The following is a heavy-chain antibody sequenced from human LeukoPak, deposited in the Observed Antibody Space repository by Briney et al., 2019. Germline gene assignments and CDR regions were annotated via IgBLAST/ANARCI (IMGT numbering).Heavy chain of an antibody. CDR1: GLTFSSYW. V-gene: IGHV3-15*01. J-gene: IGHJ4*02. Sequence: PGGSLSLSCAASGLTFSSYWMSWFRQAPGKGLEWVGRIKSKPDGGAIDYAAPVKGRFIISRDDSKDMLYLQMNSLKTEDTGVYYCTRDKLELRQFDYWGQGTLVTVSS. D-gene: IGHD1-26*01. CDR2: IKSKPDGGAI. CDR3: TRDKLELRQFDY.